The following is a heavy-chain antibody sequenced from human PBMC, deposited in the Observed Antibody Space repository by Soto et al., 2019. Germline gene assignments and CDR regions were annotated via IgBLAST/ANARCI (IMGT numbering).Heavy chain of an antibody. D-gene: IGHD3-3*01. CDR2: IWYDGSNK. V-gene: IGHV3-33*01. CDR3: ARGYDFWSGYFDYFDY. CDR1: GFTFSSYG. Sequence: QSGGSLRLSCAASGFTFSSYGMHWVRQAPGKGLEWVAVIWYDGSNKYYADSVKGRFTISRDNSKNTLYLQMNSLRAGDTAVYYCARGYDFWSGYFDYFDYWGQGTLVTVSS. J-gene: IGHJ4*02.